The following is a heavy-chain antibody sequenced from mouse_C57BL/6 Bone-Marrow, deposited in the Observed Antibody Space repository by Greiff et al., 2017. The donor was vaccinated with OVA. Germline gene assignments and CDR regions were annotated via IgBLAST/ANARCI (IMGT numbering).Heavy chain of an antibody. D-gene: IGHD2-2*01. Sequence: VQLQQSGPELVKPGASVKISCKASGYTFTDYYMNWVKQSHGKSLEWIGDINPNNGGTSYNQKFKGKATLTVDKSSSTAYMELRSLTSEDSAVYYCARKGISTMVTTGYYFDYWGQGTTLTVSS. J-gene: IGHJ2*01. CDR1: GYTFTDYY. CDR2: INPNNGGT. V-gene: IGHV1-26*01. CDR3: ARKGISTMVTTGYYFDY.